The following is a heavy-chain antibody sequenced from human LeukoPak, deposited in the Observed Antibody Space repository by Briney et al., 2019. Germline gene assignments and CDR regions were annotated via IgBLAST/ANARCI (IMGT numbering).Heavy chain of an antibody. Sequence: GASVKVSCKASGGTFSSYAISWVRQAPGQGLEWMGRIIPIFGTANYAQKFQGRVTITTDESTSTAYMELSSLRSEDTAVYYCASDDFWSGPFDYWGQGTLVTVSS. CDR1: GGTFSSYA. D-gene: IGHD3-3*01. CDR3: ASDDFWSGPFDY. V-gene: IGHV1-69*05. CDR2: IIPIFGTA. J-gene: IGHJ4*02.